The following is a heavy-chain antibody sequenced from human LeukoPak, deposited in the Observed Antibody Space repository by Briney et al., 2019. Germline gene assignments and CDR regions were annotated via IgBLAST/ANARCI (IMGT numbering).Heavy chain of an antibody. Sequence: TGGSLRLSCAGSGFPFSRYALSWVRQAPGKGLEWVSFISGTGGSTYYADSVKGRVTTSRDNSKNTIYMQMNSLRAEDTAVYYCAIIPASNPFDYWGQGTLVTVSS. J-gene: IGHJ4*02. CDR2: ISGTGGST. CDR3: AIIPASNPFDY. D-gene: IGHD2-21*01. V-gene: IGHV3-23*01. CDR1: GFPFSRYA.